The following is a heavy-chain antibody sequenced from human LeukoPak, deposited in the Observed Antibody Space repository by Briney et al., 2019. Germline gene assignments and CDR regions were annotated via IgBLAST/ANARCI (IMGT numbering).Heavy chain of an antibody. D-gene: IGHD3-22*01. J-gene: IGHJ3*02. V-gene: IGHV3-48*03. Sequence: GGSLRLSCAASGFTLSSFEMNWVRQAPGKGLEWVSYISISDSTISYADSVRGRFTISRDNARNSLYLQMNSLRAEDTAVYYCGRGGSSGYNYNAFDIWDQGTMVTVSS. CDR2: ISISDSTI. CDR1: GFTLSSFE. CDR3: GRGGSSGYNYNAFDI.